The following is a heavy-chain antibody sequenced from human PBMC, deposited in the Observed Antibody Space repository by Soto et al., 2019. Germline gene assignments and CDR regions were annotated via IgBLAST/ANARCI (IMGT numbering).Heavy chain of an antibody. CDR3: ARDAYYDSRVYYQAKNATHI. CDR1: AGSISSGDNY. D-gene: IGHD3-22*01. V-gene: IGHV4-30-4*01. CDR2: IYYSGST. J-gene: IGHJ3*02. Sequence: ASQTLCLTCTGSAGSISSGDNYLSWIRQHQGKGLEWIGYIYYSGSTYYNPSLKSRVTISVDTSKNQFSLKLSSVTAADTAVYYCARDAYYDSRVYYQAKNATHICGQTTLVTVS.